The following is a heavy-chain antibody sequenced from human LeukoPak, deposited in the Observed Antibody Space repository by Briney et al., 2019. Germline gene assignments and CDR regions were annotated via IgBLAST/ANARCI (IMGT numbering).Heavy chain of an antibody. CDR2: INSDGSST. Sequence: GGSLRLSCVASGFTFSSYWMHWVRQAPGKGLVWVSRINSDGSSTSYADSVKGRFTISRDNAKNTLYLQMNSLRAEATAVYYCARVVTGTIDADYWGQGTLVTVSS. J-gene: IGHJ4*02. V-gene: IGHV3-74*01. D-gene: IGHD1-20*01. CDR3: ARVVTGTIDADY. CDR1: GFTFSSYW.